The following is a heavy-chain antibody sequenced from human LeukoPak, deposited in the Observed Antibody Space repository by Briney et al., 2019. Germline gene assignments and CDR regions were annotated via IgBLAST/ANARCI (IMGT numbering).Heavy chain of an antibody. CDR3: AKDWGIAGNLRYYLDY. CDR2: ISFDGTNT. J-gene: IGHJ4*02. V-gene: IGHV3-30*18. Sequence: GGSLRLSCAASGFTFSDYGMHWVRQAPGKGLEWVAAISFDGTNTYYADSVKGRFTVSRDNAKYVLYLQLESLRVEDSAVFRCAKDWGIAGNLRYYLDYWGQGTLVTAAS. D-gene: IGHD4-23*01. CDR1: GFTFSDYG.